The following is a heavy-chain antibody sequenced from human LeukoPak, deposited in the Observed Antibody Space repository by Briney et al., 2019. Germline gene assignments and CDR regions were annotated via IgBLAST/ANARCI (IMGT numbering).Heavy chain of an antibody. V-gene: IGHV5-51*01. CDR2: IRPDDSDT. J-gene: IGHJ4*02. D-gene: IGHD3-22*01. Sequence: GESLKISCKGSGYSFTSYWIGWVRQMPGKGLEWMGLIRPDDSDTIYSPSFQGQVTISADKSISTAYLQWSSLKASDTAMYYCARVISYDSSGGYYYWGQGTLVTVSS. CDR3: ARVISYDSSGGYYY. CDR1: GYSFTSYW.